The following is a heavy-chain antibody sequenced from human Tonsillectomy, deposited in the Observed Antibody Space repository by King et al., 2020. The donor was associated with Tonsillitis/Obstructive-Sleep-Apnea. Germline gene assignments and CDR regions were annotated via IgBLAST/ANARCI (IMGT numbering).Heavy chain of an antibody. CDR3: ASRSITIFGVVMYDNWFDP. CDR1: GGTFSSYA. CDR2: IIPIFGTA. D-gene: IGHD3-3*01. V-gene: IGHV1-69*01. Sequence: VQLVQSGAEVKKPGSSVKVSCKASGGTFSSYAISWVRQAPGQGLEWMGGIIPIFGTANYAQKFQGRVTITAAESTSTAYMELSSRGAEDTAVYYCASRSITIFGVVMYDNWFDPWGQGTLVTVSS. J-gene: IGHJ5*02.